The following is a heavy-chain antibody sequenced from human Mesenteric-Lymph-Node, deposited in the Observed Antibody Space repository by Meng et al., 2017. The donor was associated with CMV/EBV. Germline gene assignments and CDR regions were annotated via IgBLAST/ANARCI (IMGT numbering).Heavy chain of an antibody. CDR1: GFTFSNYE. CDR2: IKQDGSEK. CDR3: ARDYYGYSNY. J-gene: IGHJ4*02. V-gene: IGHV3-7*01. D-gene: IGHD3-22*01. Sequence: GESLKISCAASGFTFSNYEFNWVRQAPGKGLEWVANIKQDGSEKYYVDSVKGRFTISRDNAKNSLYLQMNSLRAEDTAVYYCARDYYGYSNYWGQGTLVTVSS.